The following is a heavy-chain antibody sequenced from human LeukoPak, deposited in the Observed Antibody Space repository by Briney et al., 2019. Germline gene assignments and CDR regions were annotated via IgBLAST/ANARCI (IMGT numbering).Heavy chain of an antibody. Sequence: GGSLRLSCAASGFTFSSYAMSWVRQAPGKGLERVSAISGSGGSTYYADSVKGRFTISRDNSKNTLYLQMNSLRAEDTAVYYCAKPSNYYGSSYYYYYMDVWGKGTTVTVSS. CDR2: ISGSGGST. J-gene: IGHJ6*03. D-gene: IGHD3-10*01. V-gene: IGHV3-23*01. CDR3: AKPSNYYGSSYYYYYMDV. CDR1: GFTFSSYA.